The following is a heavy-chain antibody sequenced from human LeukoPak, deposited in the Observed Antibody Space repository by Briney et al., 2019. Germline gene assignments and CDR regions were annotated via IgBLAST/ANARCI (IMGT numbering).Heavy chain of an antibody. V-gene: IGHV3-13*01. CDR3: ARGRHYSSSWTNWFDP. D-gene: IGHD6-13*01. J-gene: IGHJ5*02. CDR1: GFTFSSYD. CDR2: IGTAGDT. Sequence: GGSLRLSCAASGFTFSSYDMHWVRQATGKGLEWVSAIGTAGDTYYPGSVKGRFTISRENAKNSLYLRMNSLRAGDTTVYYCARGRHYSSSWTNWFDPWGQGTLATVSS.